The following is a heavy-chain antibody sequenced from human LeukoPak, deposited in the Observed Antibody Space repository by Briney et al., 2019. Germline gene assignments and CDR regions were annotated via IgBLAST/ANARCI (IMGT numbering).Heavy chain of an antibody. V-gene: IGHV4-30-4*01. CDR2: IYYSGST. CDR3: ARKQQLTAFDAFDI. J-gene: IGHJ3*02. Sequence: PSETLSLTCTVSGGSISSGDYYWSWIRQPPGKGLEWIGYIYYSGSTYYNPSLKSRVTISVDTSKNQFSLKLSSVTAADTAAYYCARKQQLTAFDAFDIWGQGTMVTVSS. D-gene: IGHD6-13*01. CDR1: GGSISSGDYY.